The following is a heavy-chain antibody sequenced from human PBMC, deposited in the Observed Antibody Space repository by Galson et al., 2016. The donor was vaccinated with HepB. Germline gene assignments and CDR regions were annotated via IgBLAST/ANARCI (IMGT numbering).Heavy chain of an antibody. CDR3: GHSLGYCSGGSCSDY. Sequence: PALVKPTQTLTLTCTCSGFSVSTNGESVGWIRQPPGKALEWLALVYWDDDKRYSPSLKSRLTITKDTSKNQVVLTMTNMDPVDTATDYCGHSLGYCSGGSCSDYWGQGTLVTVSS. V-gene: IGHV2-5*02. CDR1: GFSVSTNGES. CDR2: VYWDDDK. J-gene: IGHJ4*02. D-gene: IGHD2-15*01.